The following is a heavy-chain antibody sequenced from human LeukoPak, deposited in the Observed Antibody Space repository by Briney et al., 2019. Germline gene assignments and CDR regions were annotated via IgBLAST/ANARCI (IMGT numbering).Heavy chain of an antibody. CDR2: IHYSGST. Sequence: SETLSLTCPVSGGSISSYYWNWIRQPPGKGLEWIGYIHYSGSTNYNPSLKSRVTISLDTSKKHFSLKLSSVTAADAAVYYCARLEYTGYDRKFDSWGQGTLVTVSS. V-gene: IGHV4-59*08. D-gene: IGHD5-12*01. J-gene: IGHJ4*02. CDR3: ARLEYTGYDRKFDS. CDR1: GGSISSYY.